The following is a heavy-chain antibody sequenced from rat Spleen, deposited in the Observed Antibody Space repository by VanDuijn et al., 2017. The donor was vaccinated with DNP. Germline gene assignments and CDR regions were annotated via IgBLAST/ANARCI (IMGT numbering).Heavy chain of an antibody. CDR3: TRAGSYYWYFDF. V-gene: IGHV5-29*01. CDR2: FSYDGSNT. CDR1: GFTFSNYG. J-gene: IGHJ1*01. D-gene: IGHD5-1*01. Sequence: EVQLVESGGGLVQPGRSLKLSCAASGFTFSNYGMAWVRQAPTKGLEWVATFSYDGSNTYYREFVKGRFTISRDNAKSSLSLQMDSLRSEETATYYCTRAGSYYWYFDFWGPGTMVTVSS.